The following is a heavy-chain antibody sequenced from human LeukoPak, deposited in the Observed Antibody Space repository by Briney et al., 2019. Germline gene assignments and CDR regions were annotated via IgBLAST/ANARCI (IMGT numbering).Heavy chain of an antibody. V-gene: IGHV1-2*02. CDR2: INPNSGGT. D-gene: IGHD1-7*01. J-gene: IGHJ6*03. Sequence: ASVKVSCTASGHTFTGYYMHWVRQAPGQGLEWMGWINPNSGGTNYAQKLKGRVTMTRGTSTSTAYMELSRWRSDETAVYSCVKGHWWNYAYYYYCSMDVWGKGTTVTVSS. CDR1: GHTFTGYY. CDR3: VKGHWWNYAYYYYCSMDV.